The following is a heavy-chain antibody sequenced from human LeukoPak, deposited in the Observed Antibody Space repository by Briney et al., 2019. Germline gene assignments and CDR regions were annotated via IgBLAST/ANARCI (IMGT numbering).Heavy chain of an antibody. CDR1: GFTFSSYG. D-gene: IGHD2-2*01. CDR3: AKEATEIVVVPAATHYYYYGMDV. V-gene: IGHV3-30*18. J-gene: IGHJ6*02. Sequence: GGSLRLSCAASGFTFSSYGMHWVRQAPGKGLEWVAVISYDGSNKYYADSVKGRFTISRDNSKNTLYLQMNSLRAEDTAVYYCAKEATEIVVVPAATHYYYYGMDVWGQGTTVTGSS. CDR2: ISYDGSNK.